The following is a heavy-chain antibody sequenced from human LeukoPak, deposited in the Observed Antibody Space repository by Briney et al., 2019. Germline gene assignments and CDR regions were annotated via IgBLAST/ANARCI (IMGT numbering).Heavy chain of an antibody. J-gene: IGHJ4*02. CDR3: AKDFVGTGNFRGGDY. V-gene: IGHV3-23*01. CDR1: GFTFDDYG. D-gene: IGHD1-1*01. Sequence: GSLRLSCAASGFTFDDYGMSWVRQAPGKGLEWVSGISRIGGSTHYADSVKGRFTISRDNSKNILYLQMNSLRAEDTALYYCAKDFVGTGNFRGGDYWGQGTLVTVSS. CDR2: ISRIGGST.